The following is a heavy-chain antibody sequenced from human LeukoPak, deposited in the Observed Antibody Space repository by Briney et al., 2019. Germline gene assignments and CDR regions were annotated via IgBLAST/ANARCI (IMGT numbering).Heavy chain of an antibody. D-gene: IGHD3-22*01. Sequence: GGSLRLSCAASGFTFDDYGMSWVRQAPGKGLEWVSGINWNGGSTGYADSVKGRFTISRDDAKSSVFLQMDSLRAEDTALYYCASSTPYYYDTSGYHNPPHTDYWGQGTLVTVSS. J-gene: IGHJ4*02. CDR3: ASSTPYYYDTSGYHNPPHTDY. CDR2: INWNGGST. CDR1: GFTFDDYG. V-gene: IGHV3-20*04.